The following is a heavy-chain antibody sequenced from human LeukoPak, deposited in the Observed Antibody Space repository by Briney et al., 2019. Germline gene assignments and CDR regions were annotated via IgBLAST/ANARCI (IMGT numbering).Heavy chain of an antibody. CDR3: ARQVVPAAIHSQFYFDY. V-gene: IGHV4-38-2*01. J-gene: IGHJ4*02. CDR2: IYHSGST. CDR1: GYSISSGYY. Sequence: SETLSLTCAVSGYSISSGYYWGWIRQPPGKGLDWIGSIYHSGSTYYNPSLKSRVTISVDTSKNQFSLKLSSVTAADTAVYYCARQVVPAAIHSQFYFDYWGQGTLVTVSS. D-gene: IGHD2-2*02.